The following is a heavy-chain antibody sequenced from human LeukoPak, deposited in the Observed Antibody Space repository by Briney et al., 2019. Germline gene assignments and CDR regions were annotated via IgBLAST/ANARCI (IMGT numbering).Heavy chain of an antibody. V-gene: IGHV3-21*04. CDR2: ISSSGSHV. D-gene: IGHD6-19*01. Sequence: GGSLRLSCAAYGFTFSNYAMNWVRQAPGKGPEWVSSISSSGSHVYYADSVKGRFTISRDNSKNTLYLQMNSLRAEDTAVYYCAKDGPYSSGWYGNGFDYWGQGTLVTVSS. J-gene: IGHJ4*02. CDR3: AKDGPYSSGWYGNGFDY. CDR1: GFTFSNYA.